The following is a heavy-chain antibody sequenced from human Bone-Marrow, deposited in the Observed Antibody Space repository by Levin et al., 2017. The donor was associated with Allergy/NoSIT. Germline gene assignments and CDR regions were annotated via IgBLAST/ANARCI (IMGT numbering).Heavy chain of an antibody. D-gene: IGHD1-26*01. CDR1: GGSISPYY. J-gene: IGHJ6*02. Sequence: SETLSLTCSVSGGSISPYYWSWIRQPPGKGLEWIGYVFFSGSTTYNPSLQSRVTFSVDTSKNQFSLKVSSVTAADTAVYSCARHYSGDYYFDSWYYGMDVWGPGTTVTVSS. CDR2: VFFSGST. CDR3: ARHYSGDYYFDSWYYGMDV. V-gene: IGHV4-59*08.